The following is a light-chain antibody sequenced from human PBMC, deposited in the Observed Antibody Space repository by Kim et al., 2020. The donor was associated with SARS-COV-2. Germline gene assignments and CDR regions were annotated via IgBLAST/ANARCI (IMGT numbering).Light chain of an antibody. CDR2: RAS. V-gene: IGKV1-5*03. CDR1: QSFNTW. J-gene: IGKJ4*01. Sequence: DIQMTQSTSTLSASVGDRVTITCRASQSFNTWLAWYQQKPGKAPKLLIYRASSLESEVPSRFSGSASGTEFTLTISSLQPDDFATYYCLQYNDYPLTFGGGTKVDIK. CDR3: LQYNDYPLT.